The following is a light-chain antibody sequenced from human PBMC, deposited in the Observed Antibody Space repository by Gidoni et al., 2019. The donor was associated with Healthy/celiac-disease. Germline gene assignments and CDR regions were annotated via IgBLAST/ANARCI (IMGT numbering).Light chain of an antibody. CDR2: AAS. Sequence: DIQMTQSPSSLSASVGDSVTITCRASPRISSYLNWYQQKPGKAPKLLIYAASSLQRGVPSRFIGRGSGTDFTLTISSLQPEDFATYYCQQSYRTPTFGQGTKLEIK. V-gene: IGKV1-39*01. CDR3: QQSYRTPT. J-gene: IGKJ2*01. CDR1: PRISSY.